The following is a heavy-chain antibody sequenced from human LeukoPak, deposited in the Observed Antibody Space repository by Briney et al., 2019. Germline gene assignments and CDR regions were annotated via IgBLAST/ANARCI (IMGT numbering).Heavy chain of an antibody. J-gene: IGHJ4*02. CDR2: ISYDGSNK. D-gene: IGHD6-19*01. CDR1: GFTFSRYA. Sequence: GGSLRLSCAASGFTFSRYAMHWVRQAPGKGLEWVAVISYDGSNKYYADSVKGRFTISRDNSKNTLYLQMNSLRAEDTAVYYCARETRQWLAHWGQGTLVTVSS. V-gene: IGHV3-30*04. CDR3: ARETRQWLAH.